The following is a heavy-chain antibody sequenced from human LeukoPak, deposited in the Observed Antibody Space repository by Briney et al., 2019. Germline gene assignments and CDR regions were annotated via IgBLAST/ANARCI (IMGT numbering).Heavy chain of an antibody. V-gene: IGHV4-59*12. CDR3: AREAMSSSPYYFDY. CDR1: GGSISSYY. D-gene: IGHD2-2*01. CDR2: IYYSGST. Sequence: PSETLSLTCTVSGGSISSYYWSWIRQPPGKGLEWIGYIYYSGSTNYNPSLKSRVTISVDTSKNQFSLKLSSVTAADTAVYYCAREAMSSSPYYFDYWGQGTLVTVSS. J-gene: IGHJ4*02.